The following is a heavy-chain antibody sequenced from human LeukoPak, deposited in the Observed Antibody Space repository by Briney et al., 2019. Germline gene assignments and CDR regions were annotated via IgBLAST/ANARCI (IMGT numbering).Heavy chain of an antibody. CDR3: TEQLNPYYYYGMDV. Sequence: ASVKVSCKVSGYTLTELSMHWVRQAPGKGLEWMGGFDPEDGETIYAQKFQGRVTMTRDTSITTAYMELSSLRSDDTAVYYCTEQLNPYYYYGMDVWGQGTAVTVSS. J-gene: IGHJ6*02. V-gene: IGHV1-24*01. CDR2: FDPEDGET. CDR1: GYTLTELS. D-gene: IGHD6-13*01.